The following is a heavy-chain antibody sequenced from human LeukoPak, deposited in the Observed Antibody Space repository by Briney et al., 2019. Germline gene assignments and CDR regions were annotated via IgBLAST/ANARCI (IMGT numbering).Heavy chain of an antibody. CDR2: INQGGSEK. CDR1: GFTFNHYA. V-gene: IGHV3-7*01. CDR3: ARDVTALDS. J-gene: IGHJ4*02. Sequence: GRSLRLSCAASGFTFNHYALHWVRQAPEKGLEWVANINQGGSEKYYVDSVRGRFTISRDNAKNSLYLQMNSLRADDTAVYYCARDVTALDSWGQGTLVTVSS. D-gene: IGHD2-2*01.